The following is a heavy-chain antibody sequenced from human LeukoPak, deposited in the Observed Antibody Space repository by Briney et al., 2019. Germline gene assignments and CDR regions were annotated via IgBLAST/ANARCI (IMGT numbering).Heavy chain of an antibody. D-gene: IGHD2-2*01. Sequence: PGRSLRLSCAASGFTFRTYTMHWVRQAPGKGLEWVAVISYDGSDKYYADSVKGRFTISRDNSKNTLYLQMNSLRAEDTALYYCARDEEEYQLPMGIFDYWGQGTLVTVSS. J-gene: IGHJ4*02. CDR3: ARDEEEYQLPMGIFDY. CDR1: GFTFRTYT. CDR2: ISYDGSDK. V-gene: IGHV3-30*04.